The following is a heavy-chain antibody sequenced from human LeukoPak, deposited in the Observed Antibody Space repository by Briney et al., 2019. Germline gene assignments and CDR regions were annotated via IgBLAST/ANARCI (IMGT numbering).Heavy chain of an antibody. J-gene: IGHJ6*03. D-gene: IGHD3-22*01. CDR2: IYYSGST. CDR1: GGSISSSSYY. Sequence: SETLSLTCTVSGGSISSSSYYWGWIRQPPGKGLEWIGSIYYSGSTYYNPSLKSRVTISVDTSKNQFSLKLSSVTAADTAVYYCARLVRSYYYYYYMDVWGKGTTVTVSS. CDR3: ARLVRSYYYYYYMDV. V-gene: IGHV4-39*01.